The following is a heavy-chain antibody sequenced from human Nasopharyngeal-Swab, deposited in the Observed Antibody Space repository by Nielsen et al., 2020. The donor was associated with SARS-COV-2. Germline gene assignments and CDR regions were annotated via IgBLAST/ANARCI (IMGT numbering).Heavy chain of an antibody. CDR2: IYYGGST. CDR3: ARHWRWLLDY. V-gene: IGHV4-39*01. D-gene: IGHD5-24*01. CDR1: GGSISSSSYY. J-gene: IGHJ4*02. Sequence: SETLSLTCTVSGGSISSSSYYWGWIRQPPGKGLEWIGSIYYGGSTYYNPSLKSRVTISVDTSKNQFSLKLSSVTAADTAVYYCARHWRWLLDYWGQGTLVTVSS.